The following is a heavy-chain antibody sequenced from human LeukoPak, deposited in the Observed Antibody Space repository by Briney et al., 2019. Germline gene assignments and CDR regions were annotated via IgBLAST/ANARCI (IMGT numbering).Heavy chain of an antibody. D-gene: IGHD3-10*01. V-gene: IGHV5-51*01. Sequence: GESLQISCQGSGYRFTSYWIGWVRPMPGKGLEWMGIIYPGDSDTRYSPSFQGQVTISAAKSISTAYLQWSSLKASDTAMYYCARHGGYYGSGSPNYYYYYMDVWGKGTTVTVSS. J-gene: IGHJ6*03. CDR2: IYPGDSDT. CDR3: ARHGGYYGSGSPNYYYYYMDV. CDR1: GYRFTSYW.